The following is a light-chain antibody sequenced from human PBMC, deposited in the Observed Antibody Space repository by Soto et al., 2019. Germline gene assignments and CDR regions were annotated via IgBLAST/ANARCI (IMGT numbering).Light chain of an antibody. J-gene: IGKJ3*01. CDR2: AAS. CDR3: LQKCLYPFT. Sequence: AIQMTQSPSSLSASVGDRVTITCRASQGIRNDLDWFQQKPGKAPKLLIYAASNLQSGVPARFSGSGSGTDFTLTISSLQPEDFATYYCLQKCLYPFTFGPGTKVDIK. CDR1: QGIRND. V-gene: IGKV1-6*01.